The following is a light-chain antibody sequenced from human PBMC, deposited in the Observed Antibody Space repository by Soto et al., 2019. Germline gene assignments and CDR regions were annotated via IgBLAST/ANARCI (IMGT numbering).Light chain of an antibody. CDR1: QSISSW. CDR2: DAS. J-gene: IGKJ1*01. Sequence: IQRTKSPSTLSSSVGDRVTITCRASQSISSWLAWYQQKPGKAPKLLIYDASSLESGVPSRFSGSGSGTEFTLTISSLQPDDFATYYCQQYNSYSTFGQGSKVDVK. CDR3: QQYNSYST. V-gene: IGKV1-5*01.